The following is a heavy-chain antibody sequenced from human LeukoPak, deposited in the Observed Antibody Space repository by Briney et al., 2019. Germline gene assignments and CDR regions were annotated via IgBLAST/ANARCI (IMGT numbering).Heavy chain of an antibody. CDR3: ALSTVTTDY. CDR1: GYTFTSYD. CDR2: INPNSGNT. J-gene: IGHJ4*02. Sequence: ASVKVSCKASGYTFTSYDINWVRQATGQGLEWMGWINPNSGNTGYAQKFQGRITMPRNTSISTAYMELSSLRSEDTAVYYCALSTVTTDYWGQGTLVTVSS. V-gene: IGHV1-8*01. D-gene: IGHD4-17*01.